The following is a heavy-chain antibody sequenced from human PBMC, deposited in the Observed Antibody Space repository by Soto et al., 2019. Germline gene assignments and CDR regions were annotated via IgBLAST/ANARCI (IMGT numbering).Heavy chain of an antibody. J-gene: IGHJ3*02. CDR3: TRGYCSVGSCAFDI. V-gene: IGHV3-9*01. CDR2: ITWNGVNT. D-gene: IGHD2-15*01. CDR1: GFTFDDYA. Sequence: EEQLVESGGALVQPGRSLRLSCAASGFTFDDYAMHWVRQVPGKGLEWVSFITWNGVNTAYADSIRGLFTISRDNAKNSLYLQMNSLSAEDTAFYYCTRGYCSVGSCAFDIWGQGKMVAVSS.